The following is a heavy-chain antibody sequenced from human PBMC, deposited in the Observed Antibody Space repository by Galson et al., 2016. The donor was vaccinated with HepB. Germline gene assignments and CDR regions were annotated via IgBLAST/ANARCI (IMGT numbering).Heavy chain of an antibody. V-gene: IGHV1-8*01. D-gene: IGHD2-15*01. Sequence: SVKVSCKASGYSFTSYDINWVRQATGQRLEWLGWMNPKSGNTGYGQKFQGRVTMTKSTSLSTAYMELTGLTSEDTAVYYCARALSATPPNWVDPWGQGTLVTVSS. CDR3: ARALSATPPNWVDP. CDR1: GYSFTSYD. CDR2: MNPKSGNT. J-gene: IGHJ5*02.